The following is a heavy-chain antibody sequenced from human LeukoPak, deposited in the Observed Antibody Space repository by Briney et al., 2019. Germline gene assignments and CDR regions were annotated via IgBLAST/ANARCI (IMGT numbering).Heavy chain of an antibody. D-gene: IGHD6-13*01. J-gene: IGHJ3*02. V-gene: IGHV1-2*02. Sequence: ASVKVSCKASGYTFTGYYMHWVRQAPGQGLEWMGWINPNSGGTNYAQKFQGRVTMTRDTSISTAYVELSRLRSDDTAVYYCARSSSSWYFNAFDIWGQGTMVTVSS. CDR3: ARSSSSWYFNAFDI. CDR2: INPNSGGT. CDR1: GYTFTGYY.